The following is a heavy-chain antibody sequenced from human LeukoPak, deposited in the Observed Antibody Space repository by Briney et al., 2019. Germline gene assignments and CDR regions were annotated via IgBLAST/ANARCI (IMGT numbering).Heavy chain of an antibody. Sequence: SETLSLTCIVSGGSINNYYWSWIRQPPGKGLEWVGEVSFRGSTNYNPSLTSRVPISPDTSRNQFSLKLSSVNAADTAVYYCALYCRLSSNCGYYGMDVWGQGTTVTVSS. J-gene: IGHJ6*02. CDR1: GGSINNYY. V-gene: IGHV4-59*08. D-gene: IGHD6-13*01. CDR3: ALYCRLSSNCGYYGMDV. CDR2: VSFRGST.